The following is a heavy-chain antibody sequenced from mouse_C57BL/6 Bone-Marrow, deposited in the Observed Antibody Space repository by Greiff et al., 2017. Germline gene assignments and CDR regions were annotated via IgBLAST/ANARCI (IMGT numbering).Heavy chain of an antibody. Sequence: VQLQQSGAELARPGASVKLSCKASGYTFTSYGISWVKQRTGQGLEWIGEIYPRSGNTYYNEKFKGKATLTADKSSSTAYMVLRSLTSEDSAVYFCAREGAYYSNYDAMDYWGQGTSVTVSS. D-gene: IGHD2-5*01. CDR1: GYTFTSYG. V-gene: IGHV1-81*01. CDR2: IYPRSGNT. CDR3: AREGAYYSNYDAMDY. J-gene: IGHJ4*01.